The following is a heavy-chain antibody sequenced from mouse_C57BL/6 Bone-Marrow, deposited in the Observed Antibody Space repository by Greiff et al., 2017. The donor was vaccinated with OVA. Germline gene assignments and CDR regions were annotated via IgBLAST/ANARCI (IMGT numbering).Heavy chain of an antibody. V-gene: IGHV1-26*01. CDR3: ARWTAQAGFAY. D-gene: IGHD3-2*02. Sequence: EVQLQQSGPELVKPGASVKISCKASGYTFTDYYMNWVKQSHGKSLEWIGDINPNNGGTSYNQKFKGKATLTVDKSSSTAYMLLSSLTSEDSAVYFCARWTAQAGFAYWGQGTLVTVSA. CDR2: INPNNGGT. CDR1: GYTFTDYY. J-gene: IGHJ3*01.